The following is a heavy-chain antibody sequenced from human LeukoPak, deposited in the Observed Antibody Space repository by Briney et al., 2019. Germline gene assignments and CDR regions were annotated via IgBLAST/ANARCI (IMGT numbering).Heavy chain of an antibody. J-gene: IGHJ5*02. V-gene: IGHV1-2*02. CDR2: INPNSGGT. CDR3: ARDIVGATTKYWFDP. CDR1: GYTFTSYG. Sequence: ASVEVSCNTSGYTFTSYGISWVRQAPGQGLEWMGWINPNSGGTNYAQKFQSRVTMTRDTSISTAYMELSRLRSDDTAVYYCARDIVGATTKYWFDPWGQGTLVTVSS. D-gene: IGHD1-26*01.